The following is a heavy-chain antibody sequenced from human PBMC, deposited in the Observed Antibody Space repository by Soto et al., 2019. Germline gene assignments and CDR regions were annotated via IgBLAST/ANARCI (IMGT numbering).Heavy chain of an antibody. D-gene: IGHD6-13*01. V-gene: IGHV3-23*01. CDR2: ISGNGRGT. J-gene: IGHJ4*02. CDR1: GFTFINYA. CDR3: AKPSGRATAGSAFDY. Sequence: EVQLLDSGGGLVQPGGSLRLSCATSGFTFINYAMSWVRQAPGKGLEWVSKISGNGRGTYYADSVKGRFTIFRDNSKNTQYPQMNSLRAEDTAVYYCAKPSGRATAGSAFDYWGQGTLVTVSS.